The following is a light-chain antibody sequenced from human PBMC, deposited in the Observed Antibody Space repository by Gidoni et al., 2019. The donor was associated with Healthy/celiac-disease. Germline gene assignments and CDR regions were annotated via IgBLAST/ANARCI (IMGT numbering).Light chain of an antibody. CDR3: MQALQTPLFT. CDR2: LGS. CDR1: QSLLHSNGYNY. V-gene: IGKV2-28*01. J-gene: IGKJ3*01. Sequence: DIVMTQSPLPLPVTPGEPASISCRSSQSLLHSNGYNYLDWYLQKPGQSPQLLIYLGSNRASGVPDRFSGSGSGTDVTLKISRVEAEDVGVYYCMQALQTPLFTFGPGTKVDIK.